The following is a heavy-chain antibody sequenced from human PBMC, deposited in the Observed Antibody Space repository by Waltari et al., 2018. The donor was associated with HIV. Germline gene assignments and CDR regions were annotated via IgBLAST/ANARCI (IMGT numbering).Heavy chain of an antibody. D-gene: IGHD2-21*02. CDR2: ISSSRSTI. CDR1: GFTFSSYS. CDR3: ARGVGVTAIYYYYGMDV. Sequence: EVQLVESGGGLVQPGGSLRLSCAASGFTFSSYSMNWVRQAPGKGLDWVSYISSSRSTIYYADSVKGRFTISRDNAKNSLYLQMNSLRAEDTAVYYCARGVGVTAIYYYYGMDVWGQGTTVTVSS. V-gene: IGHV3-48*01. J-gene: IGHJ6*02.